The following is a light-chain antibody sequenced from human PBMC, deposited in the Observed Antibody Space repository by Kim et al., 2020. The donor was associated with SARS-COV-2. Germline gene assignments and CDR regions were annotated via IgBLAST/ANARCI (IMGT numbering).Light chain of an antibody. CDR1: KRGENG. CDR3: QAWNSRTWG. Sequence: VAPGQTAPITGAGDKRGENGVWWYQQRPGLSPGKVIYQDTKRPSGIPEGFSGANAGNSATLTISGSQLVDEADYYCQAWNSRTWGFGGGTQLTV. CDR2: QDT. J-gene: IGLJ3*02. V-gene: IGLV3-1*01.